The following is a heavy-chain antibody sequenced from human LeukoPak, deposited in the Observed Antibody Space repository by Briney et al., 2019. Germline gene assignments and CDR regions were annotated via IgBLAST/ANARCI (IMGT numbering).Heavy chain of an antibody. CDR2: ISCSGVTT. V-gene: IGHV3-23*01. J-gene: IGHJ4*02. Sequence: PGGSLRLSCAASGFTFSSYAMSWVRQSPGKGLEWVSAISCSGVTTYYAESVKGRFTISRDNSKNSLYLQMNSLIAEDTAVYYCAKEHGSGSYYNPDYWGQGTLVTVSS. D-gene: IGHD3-10*01. CDR3: AKEHGSGSYYNPDY. CDR1: GFTFSSYA.